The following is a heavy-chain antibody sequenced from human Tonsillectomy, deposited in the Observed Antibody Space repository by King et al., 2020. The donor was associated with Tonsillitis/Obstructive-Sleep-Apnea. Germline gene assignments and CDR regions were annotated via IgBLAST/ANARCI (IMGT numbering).Heavy chain of an antibody. CDR3: ARGLKGVLHYYYYMDV. Sequence: VQLQQWGAGLLKPSEPLSLSCAVYGGSFSGYYWSWIRQPPGKGLEWIGEINHSGSTNYNPSLKSRVTISVDTSKNQFSLKLSSVTAADTAVYYCARGLKGVLHYYYYMDVWGKGTTVTVSS. CDR1: GGSFSGYY. V-gene: IGHV4-34*01. D-gene: IGHD2-8*01. J-gene: IGHJ6*03. CDR2: INHSGST.